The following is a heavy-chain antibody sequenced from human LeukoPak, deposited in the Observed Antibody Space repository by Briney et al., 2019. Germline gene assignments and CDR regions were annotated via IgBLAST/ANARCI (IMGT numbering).Heavy chain of an antibody. Sequence: GASVKVSCKASGYTFTNYYMHWVRQAPGQGLEWMGWINPDSGGTNNAQKFQGRVTMTRDTSISTAYMELSRLRSDDTAVYYCARTFYDTLDSYAFDFWGQGTMVIVSS. CDR1: GYTFTNYY. V-gene: IGHV1-2*02. CDR2: INPDSGGT. J-gene: IGHJ3*01. D-gene: IGHD2/OR15-2a*01. CDR3: ARTFYDTLDSYAFDF.